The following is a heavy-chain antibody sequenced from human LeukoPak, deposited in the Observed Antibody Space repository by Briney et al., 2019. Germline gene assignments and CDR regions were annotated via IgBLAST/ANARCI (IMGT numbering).Heavy chain of an antibody. Sequence: SETLSLTCTVSGGSISSYYWSWIRQPPGKGLEWIGYIYYSGSTNYNPSLKSRVTISVDTSKDQFSLKLSSVTAADTAVYYCASPNSSGYYYPSVYAFDIWGQGTMVTVSS. CDR1: GGSISSYY. D-gene: IGHD3-22*01. CDR3: ASPNSSGYYYPSVYAFDI. J-gene: IGHJ3*02. CDR2: IYYSGST. V-gene: IGHV4-59*01.